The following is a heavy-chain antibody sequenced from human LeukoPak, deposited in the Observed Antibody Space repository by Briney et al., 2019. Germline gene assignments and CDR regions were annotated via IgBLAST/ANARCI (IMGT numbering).Heavy chain of an antibody. CDR1: GFTFSSYG. CDR3: ARDRFSSSYYYYGMDV. D-gene: IGHD6-13*01. CDR2: ISGSGDST. Sequence: GGSLRLSCAASGFTFSSYGMSWVRQAPGKGLEWVSAISGSGDSTYYADSVKGRFTISRDNSKNTLFLQMNSLRAEDTAVYYCARDRFSSSYYYYGMDVWGQGTTVTVSS. V-gene: IGHV3-23*01. J-gene: IGHJ6*02.